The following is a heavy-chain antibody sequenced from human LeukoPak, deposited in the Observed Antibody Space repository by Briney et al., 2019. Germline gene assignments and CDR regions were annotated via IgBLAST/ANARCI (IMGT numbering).Heavy chain of an antibody. CDR1: GFTFSTYW. Sequence: GGPLRLSCAASGFTFSTYWMNWYRQAPGKGLEWVGNINQDASEINYVDSVRGRFTISRDNAKNSLHLQMNSLRAEDTAVYYCATDRDNSDWQKRFDSWGQGTLVTVSS. CDR2: INQDASEI. D-gene: IGHD2-21*02. V-gene: IGHV3-7*01. CDR3: ATDRDNSDWQKRFDS. J-gene: IGHJ4*02.